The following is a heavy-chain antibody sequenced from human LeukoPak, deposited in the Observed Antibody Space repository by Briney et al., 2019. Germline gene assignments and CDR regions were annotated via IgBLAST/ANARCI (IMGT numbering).Heavy chain of an antibody. CDR3: ATQSVTTFFDY. V-gene: IGHV1-46*01. CDR1: GYTFTSYY. Sequence: ASVKVSCKASGYTFTSYYMHWVRQAPGQGLEWMGIINPSGGSTSYAQKFQGRVTMTRDMSTSTVYMELSSLRSEDTAVYYCATQSVTTFFDYWGQGTLVTVSS. J-gene: IGHJ4*02. D-gene: IGHD4-17*01. CDR2: INPSGGST.